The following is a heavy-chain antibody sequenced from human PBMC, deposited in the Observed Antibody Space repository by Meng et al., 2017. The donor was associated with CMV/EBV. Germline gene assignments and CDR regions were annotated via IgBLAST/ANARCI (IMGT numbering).Heavy chain of an antibody. CDR2: IYWDDDK. V-gene: IGHV2-5*02. J-gene: IGHJ5*02. D-gene: IGHD6-13*01. CDR3: AHKGRRMAAAGINWFDP. Sequence: QIPLKESGPTLVKPTQPLTPTCTFSGCSLSTSGVGVGRIRQPPGKALEWLALIYWDDDKRYSPSLKSRLTITKDTSKNQVVLTMTNMDPVDTATYYCAHKGRRMAAAGINWFDPWGQGTLVTVSS. CDR1: GCSLSTSGVG.